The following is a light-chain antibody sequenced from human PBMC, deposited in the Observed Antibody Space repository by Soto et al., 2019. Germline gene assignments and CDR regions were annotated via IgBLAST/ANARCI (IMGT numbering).Light chain of an antibody. CDR3: QQFNTYPALT. V-gene: IGKV1-13*02. J-gene: IGKJ4*01. CDR2: DVS. CDR1: QGISSA. Sequence: AIQLTQSPSSLSASVGDRVTITCRASQGISSALAWYQQKPGKSPNLLIYDVSSLESGVPSRFSGSGSGTDFTLTISSLQPEDFATYDCQQFNTYPALTFGGGTKVEIK.